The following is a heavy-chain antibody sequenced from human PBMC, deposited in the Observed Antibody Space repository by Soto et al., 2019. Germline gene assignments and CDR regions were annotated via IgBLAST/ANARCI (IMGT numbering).Heavy chain of an antibody. CDR2: IYYSGST. Sequence: TETLSLTCTVSGGSISSRGYYWGWIRQPPGKGLEWIGSIYYSGSTYYNPSLKSRVTISVDTSKNQFSLKLSSVTAADTAVYYCARQDIVLMVYANDYWGQGTLVTVS. J-gene: IGHJ4*02. CDR3: ARQDIVLMVYANDY. V-gene: IGHV4-39*01. D-gene: IGHD2-8*01. CDR1: GGSISSRGYY.